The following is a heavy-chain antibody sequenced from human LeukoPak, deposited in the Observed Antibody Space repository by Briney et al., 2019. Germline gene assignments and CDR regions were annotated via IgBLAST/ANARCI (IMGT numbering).Heavy chain of an antibody. CDR2: IYYSGST. J-gene: IGHJ6*04. Sequence: PSETLSLTCTVSGGSISSGGYYWSWIRQHPGKGLEWIGYIYYSGSTNYNPSLKSRVTISVDTSKNQFSLKLSSVTAADTAVYYCAREAVADYYYYGMDVWGKGTTVTVSS. V-gene: IGHV4-61*08. CDR3: AREAVADYYYYGMDV. CDR1: GGSISSGGYY. D-gene: IGHD6-19*01.